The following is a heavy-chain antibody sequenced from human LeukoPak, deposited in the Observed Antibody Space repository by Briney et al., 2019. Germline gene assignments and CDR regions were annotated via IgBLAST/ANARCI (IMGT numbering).Heavy chain of an antibody. Sequence: KASETLSLTCTVSSGSIIGYYWAWIRQPPGKGLEWIGYIQYSGTTEYNPSLASRATISVDTAKDQFSLNLSSVTAADTAVYYCARDRAAGTLDFWGQGTLVTVSS. CDR2: IQYSGTT. J-gene: IGHJ4*02. CDR3: ARDRAAGTLDF. D-gene: IGHD6-13*01. V-gene: IGHV4-59*01. CDR1: SGSIIGYY.